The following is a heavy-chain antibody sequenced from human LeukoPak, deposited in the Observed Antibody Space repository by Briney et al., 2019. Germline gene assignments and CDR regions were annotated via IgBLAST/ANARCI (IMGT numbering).Heavy chain of an antibody. D-gene: IGHD3-10*01. J-gene: IGHJ4*02. Sequence: GGSLRLSCAASGVTFSSYAMTWVRQAPGKGLEWVSAISGSGGSIDYADSVKGRFFISRDNFKNTLYLQMNNLRAEDTAVYYCAKPPFGSGSDYNILSFDYWGQGTLVTVSS. V-gene: IGHV3-23*01. CDR2: ISGSGGSI. CDR3: AKPPFGSGSDYNILSFDY. CDR1: GVTFSSYA.